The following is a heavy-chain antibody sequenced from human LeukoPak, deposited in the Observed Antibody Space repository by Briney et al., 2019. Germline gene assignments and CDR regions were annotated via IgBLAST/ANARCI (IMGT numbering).Heavy chain of an antibody. CDR2: IYHSGST. CDR3: ARVSTVRYYDSSGYYFPYFDY. V-gene: IGHV4-38-2*02. J-gene: IGHJ4*02. CDR1: GYSISSGYY. D-gene: IGHD3-22*01. Sequence: MASETLSLTCTVSGYSISSGYYWGWIRQPPGKGLEWIGSIYHSGSTYYNPSLKSRVTISVDTSKNQFSLKLSSVTAADTAVYYCARVSTVRYYDSSGYYFPYFDYWGQGTLVTVSS.